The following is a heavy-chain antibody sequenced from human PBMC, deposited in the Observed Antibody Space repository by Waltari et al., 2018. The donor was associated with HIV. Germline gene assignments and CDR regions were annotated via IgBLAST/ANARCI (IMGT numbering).Heavy chain of an antibody. Sequence: QVQMQESGPGLVKPSQTLSLTCTVSGGPSSSGSYYWSWNRQPAGKGLEWIGRIYTSGSTNYNPSLKSRVTISVDTSKNQFSLKLSSVTAADTAVYYCARRGIQLWFYAFDIWGQGTMVTVSS. CDR3: ARRGIQLWFYAFDI. CDR1: GGPSSSGSYY. CDR2: IYTSGST. V-gene: IGHV4-61*02. D-gene: IGHD5-18*01. J-gene: IGHJ3*02.